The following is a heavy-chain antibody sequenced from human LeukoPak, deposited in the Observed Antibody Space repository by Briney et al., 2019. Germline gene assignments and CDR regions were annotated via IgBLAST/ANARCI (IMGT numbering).Heavy chain of an antibody. J-gene: IGHJ4*02. CDR3: AKRGVVIRVILGGFHKEAYYFDS. V-gene: IGHV3-23*01. Sequence: GGSLRLSCAVSGITLSNYGMSWVRQAPGKGLEWVAGISDSGGRTNYADSVKGRFAISRDNPRNTLYLQMNSLRAEDTAVYFCAKRGVVIRVILGGFHKEAYYFDSWGQGALVTVSS. CDR1: GITLSNYG. D-gene: IGHD3-22*01. CDR2: ISDSGGRT.